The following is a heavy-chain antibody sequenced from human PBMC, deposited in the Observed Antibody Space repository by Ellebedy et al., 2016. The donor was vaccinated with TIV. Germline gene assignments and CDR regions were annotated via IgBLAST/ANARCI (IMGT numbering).Heavy chain of an antibody. V-gene: IGHV4-59*12. CDR1: GGSISSYY. CDR2: IYYSGST. D-gene: IGHD3-16*01. Sequence: SETLSLTCTVSGGSISSYYWSWIRQPPGKGLEWIGSIYYSGSTYYNPSLKSRVTISVDTSKNQFSLKLSSVTAADTAVYYCARWGGPAVYWGQGTLVTVSS. CDR3: ARWGGPAVY. J-gene: IGHJ4*02.